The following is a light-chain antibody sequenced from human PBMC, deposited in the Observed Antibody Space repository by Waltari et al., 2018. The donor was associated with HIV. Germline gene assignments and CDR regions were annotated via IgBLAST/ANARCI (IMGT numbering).Light chain of an antibody. J-gene: IGKJ2*01. V-gene: IGKV3-20*01. Sequence: EIVLTQSPGTLSLSPGERATLSCRASQSLSSSYLAWYQQKPGQAPRLLVYGASHRATDIPDRFSGSGSGTDFALTSSRVEPEDFAVYYCQQYGSSPKTFGQGTKLEIK. CDR1: QSLSSSY. CDR2: GAS. CDR3: QQYGSSPKT.